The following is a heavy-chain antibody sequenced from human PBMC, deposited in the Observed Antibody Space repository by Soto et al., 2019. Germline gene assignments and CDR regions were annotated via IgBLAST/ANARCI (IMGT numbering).Heavy chain of an antibody. CDR1: GGSISSYY. D-gene: IGHD3-10*01. CDR2: IYYSGST. V-gene: IGHV4-59*01. CDR3: AMTEDYYGSGSYYKFDY. Sequence: TSETLSLTCTVSGGSISSYYWSWIRPPPGKGLEWIGYIYYSGSTNYNPSLKSRVTISVDTSKNQFSLKLSSVTAADTAVYYCAMTEDYYGSGSYYKFDYWGQGTLVTVSS. J-gene: IGHJ4*02.